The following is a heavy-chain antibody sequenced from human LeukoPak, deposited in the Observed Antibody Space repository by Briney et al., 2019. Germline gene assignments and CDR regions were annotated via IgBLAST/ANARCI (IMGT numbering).Heavy chain of an antibody. Sequence: SETLSLTCTVSGGSISSGGYYWSWIRQHPGKGLEWIGYIYYSGSTYYNPSLKSRVTISVDTSKNQFSLKLSSVTAADTAVYYCAREGSNQLLWRGTFDYWGQGTLVTVSS. CDR3: AREGSNQLLWRGTFDY. V-gene: IGHV4-31*03. J-gene: IGHJ4*02. D-gene: IGHD2-2*01. CDR2: IYYSGST. CDR1: GGSISSGGYY.